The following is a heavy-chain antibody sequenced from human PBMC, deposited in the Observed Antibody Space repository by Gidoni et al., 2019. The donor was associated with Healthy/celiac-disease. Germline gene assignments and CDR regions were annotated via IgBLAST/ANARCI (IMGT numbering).Heavy chain of an antibody. D-gene: IGHD6-6*01. J-gene: IGHJ4*02. CDR1: AFTFSSYA. CDR2: ISGSGGST. CDR3: AKCTLAAPFDY. Sequence: EVQLLESGGGLVQPGGSLSLSCAASAFTFSSYAMSWFRQAPGKGLGWVSAISGSGGSTYYADSVKGRFTISRDNSKNTLYLQMNSLRAEDTAVYYCAKCTLAAPFDYWGQGTLVTVSS. V-gene: IGHV3-23*01.